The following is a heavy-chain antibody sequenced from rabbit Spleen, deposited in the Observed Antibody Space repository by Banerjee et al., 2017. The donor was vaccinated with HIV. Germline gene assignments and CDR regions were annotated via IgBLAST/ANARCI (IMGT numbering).Heavy chain of an antibody. D-gene: IGHD3-3*01. CDR1: GFSFSTTYW. V-gene: IGHV1S40*01. CDR3: ARADIDIDAVNL. J-gene: IGHJ4*01. Sequence: QSLEESGGDLVKPEGSLTLTCTASGFSFSTTYWMCWVRQAPGKGLELMACIYGGIGSTYYASWAKGRFTISKPSSTTVTLQMTSLTAADTATYFCARADIDIDAVNLWGPGTLVTVS. CDR2: IYGGIGST.